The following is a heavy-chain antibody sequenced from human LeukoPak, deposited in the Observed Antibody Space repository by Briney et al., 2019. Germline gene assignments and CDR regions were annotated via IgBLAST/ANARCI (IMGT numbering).Heavy chain of an antibody. V-gene: IGHV4-59*01. CDR3: ARGGYTAMPYRTYYFDY. J-gene: IGHJ4*02. CDR2: IYYSGGT. D-gene: IGHD5-18*01. CDR1: GGSLRSYY. Sequence: SETLSLTCTVSGGSLRSYYWSWSRHPPGEGVEWMGYIYYSGGTNYNPSLTSRVTISVDTSKTQFSLKLSSVTAADTAVYYCARGGYTAMPYRTYYFDYWGQGTLVTVSS.